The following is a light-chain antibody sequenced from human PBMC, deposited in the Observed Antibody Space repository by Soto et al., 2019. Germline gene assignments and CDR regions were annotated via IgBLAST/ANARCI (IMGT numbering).Light chain of an antibody. Sequence: QSVLTQPPSVSAAPGQKVTISCSGSVSNIGNNFVSWYQHLPGTAPKLLIYGDNNRPSGVPDRFSGSKSGTSASLAITRLQAEDEADYYCQSYDISLHNYVFGTGTKLTVL. J-gene: IGLJ1*01. CDR3: QSYDISLHNYV. V-gene: IGLV1-40*01. CDR2: GDN. CDR1: VSNIGNNF.